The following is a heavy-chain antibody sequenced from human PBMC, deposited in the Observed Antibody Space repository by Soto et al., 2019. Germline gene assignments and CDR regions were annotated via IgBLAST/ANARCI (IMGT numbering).Heavy chain of an antibody. CDR3: ARPNTRGWSRAWEF. V-gene: IGHV1-2*02. J-gene: IGHJ4*02. CDR1: GYSFPDYY. D-gene: IGHD6-19*01. Sequence: ASVQVSFQASGYSFPDYYMHWVRQAPGQGLEWMGWINPHSGGTNSAQKFQGRVSMTRDTSTSTAYMELSRLRSDDTAVYYCARPNTRGWSRAWEFWGQGSLVTVSS. CDR2: INPHSGGT.